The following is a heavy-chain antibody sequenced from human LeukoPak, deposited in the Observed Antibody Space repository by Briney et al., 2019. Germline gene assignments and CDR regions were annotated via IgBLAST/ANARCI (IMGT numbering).Heavy chain of an antibody. D-gene: IGHD6-19*01. CDR1: GGTFSSYA. CDR3: ARAYGYSSGWGY. V-gene: IGHV1-69*13. J-gene: IGHJ4*02. Sequence: SVKVSCKASGGTFSSYAISWVRQAPRQGLEWMGGIIPIFGTANYAQKFQGRVTITADESTSTAYMELSSLRSEDTAVYYCARAYGYSSGWGYWGQGTLVTVSS. CDR2: IIPIFGTA.